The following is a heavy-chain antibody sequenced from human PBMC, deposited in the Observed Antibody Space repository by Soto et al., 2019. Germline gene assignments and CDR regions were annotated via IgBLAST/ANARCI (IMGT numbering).Heavy chain of an antibody. V-gene: IGHV4-59*12. D-gene: IGHD5-18*01. CDR1: GGSISSYG. Sequence: XETLSLTCTVSGGSISSYGWSWIRQPPGRGLDWIGYIYYSGSTNYNPSLNSRVTISVDTSKNQFSMKLSSVTAADTAVYYCARAREDTAMVTDWFDHWGQGTLVTVSS. CDR2: IYYSGST. CDR3: ARAREDTAMVTDWFDH. J-gene: IGHJ5*02.